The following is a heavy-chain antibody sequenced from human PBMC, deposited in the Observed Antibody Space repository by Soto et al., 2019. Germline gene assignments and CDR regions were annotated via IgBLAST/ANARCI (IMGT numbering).Heavy chain of an antibody. CDR2: IYYTGKT. V-gene: IGHV4-59*01. J-gene: IGHJ4*02. CDR1: GGTIGDYY. D-gene: IGHD1-20*01. CDR3: VRKHNRAGCFDS. Sequence: SETLTLTCTISGGTIGDYYWSWIRQPPGKDLEWIAYIYYTGKTDQNPSLEGRVSISLGTSRNQFSLNLRSVTAADTAVYYCVRKHNRAGCFDSWGPGVSVTVSS.